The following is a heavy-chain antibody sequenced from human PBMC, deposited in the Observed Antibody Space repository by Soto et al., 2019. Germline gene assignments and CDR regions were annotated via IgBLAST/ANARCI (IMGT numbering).Heavy chain of an antibody. Sequence: SETLSLTCAVSGYSISSGYYWGCIRQPPGKGLEWIGSIYHSGSTYYNPSLKSRVTISVDTSKNQFSLKLSSVTAADTAVYYCGVVPAATGDYWGQGTLVTVSS. CDR1: GYSISSGYY. CDR3: GVVPAATGDY. CDR2: IYHSGST. V-gene: IGHV4-38-2*01. D-gene: IGHD2-2*01. J-gene: IGHJ4*02.